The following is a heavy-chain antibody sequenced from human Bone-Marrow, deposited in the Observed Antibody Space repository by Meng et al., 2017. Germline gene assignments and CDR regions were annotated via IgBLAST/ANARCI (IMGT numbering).Heavy chain of an antibody. V-gene: IGHV1-18*01. CDR2: ISACNGNT. Sequence: ASVKVSCKASGYTFTSYGISWVRQAPGQGLEWMGWISACNGNTNYAQKLQGRVTMTTDTSTSTAYMELRSLRSDDTAVYYCASHGDRYGAFDIWGQGTMVTVSS. CDR3: ASHGDRYGAFDI. D-gene: IGHD3-10*01. CDR1: GYTFTSYG. J-gene: IGHJ3*02.